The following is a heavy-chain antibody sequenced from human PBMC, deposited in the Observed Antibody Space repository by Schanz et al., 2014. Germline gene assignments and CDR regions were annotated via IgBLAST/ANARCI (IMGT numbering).Heavy chain of an antibody. CDR2: INPSGGST. Sequence: QVQLLQSGAEVKKPGASMKVSCKASGYTFTTYYMLWVRQAPGQGLEWMGWINPSGGSTTYAQKFQGRVTMTRDTSTSTVYMDLRSLRSDDTAVYYCAGTYCSSTSCYTGYYYMDVWGKGTTVTVSS. D-gene: IGHD2-2*02. V-gene: IGHV1-46*01. CDR3: AGTYCSSTSCYTGYYYMDV. CDR1: GYTFTTYY. J-gene: IGHJ6*03.